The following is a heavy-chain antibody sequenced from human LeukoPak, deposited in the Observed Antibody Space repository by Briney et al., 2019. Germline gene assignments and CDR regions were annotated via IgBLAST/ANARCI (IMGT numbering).Heavy chain of an antibody. D-gene: IGHD3-10*01. CDR2: IYYSGST. J-gene: IGHJ3*02. Sequence: SETLSLTCTVSGGSISSYYWGWIRQPPGKGLEWIGVIYYSGSTYYNPSLKSRVTIYVDTSKNQFSLKLKSVTAADTAVYYCARVGGKTTMVRGVISRAPLDAFDIWGQGTMVTVSS. CDR1: GGSISSYY. V-gene: IGHV4-39*07. CDR3: ARVGGKTTMVRGVISRAPLDAFDI.